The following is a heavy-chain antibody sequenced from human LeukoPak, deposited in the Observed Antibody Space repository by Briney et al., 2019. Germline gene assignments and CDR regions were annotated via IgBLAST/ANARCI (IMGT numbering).Heavy chain of an antibody. CDR2: ISYDGSNK. CDR1: GFTFSSYA. Sequence: GGSLRLSCAASGFTFSSYAMHWVRQAPGKGLEWVAVISYDGSNKYYADSVKGRFTISRDNSKNTLYLQMNSLRAEDTAVYYCARAGAAGPSSYYYDSSGSNWFDPWGQGTLVTVSS. CDR3: ARAGAAGPSSYYYDSSGSNWFDP. D-gene: IGHD3-22*01. J-gene: IGHJ5*02. V-gene: IGHV3-30*04.